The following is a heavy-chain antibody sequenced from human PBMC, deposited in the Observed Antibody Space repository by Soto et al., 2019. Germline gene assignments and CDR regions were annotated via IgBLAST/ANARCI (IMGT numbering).Heavy chain of an antibody. Sequence: GGSLRLSCAASGFTVSSNYMSWVRQAPGRGLEWVSVIYSSGSTYYADSVKGRFTISRDNSKNTLYLQMNTLRAEDTAVYYCARDTYSSGWYERAFDIWGQGTMVTVSS. CDR3: ARDTYSSGWYERAFDI. CDR2: IYSSGST. V-gene: IGHV3-53*01. D-gene: IGHD6-19*01. CDR1: GFTVSSNY. J-gene: IGHJ3*02.